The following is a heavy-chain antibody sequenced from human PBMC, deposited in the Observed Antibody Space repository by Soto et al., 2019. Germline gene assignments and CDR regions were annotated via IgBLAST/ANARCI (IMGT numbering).Heavy chain of an antibody. CDR3: ARRGGHYYYYGMDV. V-gene: IGHV1-69*13. CDR2: IIPIFGTA. CDR1: GGTFSSYA. D-gene: IGHD3-10*01. J-gene: IGHJ6*01. Sequence: ASVKVSCKASGGTFSSYAISWARQAPGQGLEWMGGIIPIFGTANYAQKFQGRVTITADESTSTAYMELSSLRSEDTAVYYCARRGGHYYYYGMDVWGQGNKVTVSS.